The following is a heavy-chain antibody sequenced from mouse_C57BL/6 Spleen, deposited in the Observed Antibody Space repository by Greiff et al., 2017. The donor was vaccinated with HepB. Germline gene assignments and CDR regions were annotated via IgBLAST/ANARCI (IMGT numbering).Heavy chain of an antibody. J-gene: IGHJ1*03. Sequence: EVQLQQSVAELVRPGASVKLSCTASGFNIKNTYMHWVKQRPEQGLEWIGRIDPANGNTKYAPKFQGKATITADTSSNTAYLQLSSLTSEDTAIYYFARYDYGSSPYWYFDVWGTGTTVTVSS. D-gene: IGHD1-1*01. V-gene: IGHV14-3*01. CDR2: IDPANGNT. CDR1: GFNIKNTY. CDR3: ARYDYGSSPYWYFDV.